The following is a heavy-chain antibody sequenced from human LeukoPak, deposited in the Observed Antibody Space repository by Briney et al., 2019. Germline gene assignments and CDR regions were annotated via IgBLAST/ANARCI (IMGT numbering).Heavy chain of an antibody. CDR2: IRSKAYGGTT. J-gene: IGHJ4*02. D-gene: IGHD5-12*01. Sequence: PGGSPRLSCTASGFTFGDYAMSWVRQAPGKGLEWVGFIRSKAYGGTTEYAASVKGRFTISRDDSKSIAYLQMNSLKTEDTAVYYCTTEIRGYSGYDDGDYWGQGTLVSVSS. V-gene: IGHV3-49*04. CDR1: GFTFGDYA. CDR3: TTEIRGYSGYDDGDY.